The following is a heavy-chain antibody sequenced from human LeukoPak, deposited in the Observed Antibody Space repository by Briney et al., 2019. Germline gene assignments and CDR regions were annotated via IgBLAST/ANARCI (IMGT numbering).Heavy chain of an antibody. D-gene: IGHD5/OR15-5a*01. J-gene: IGHJ4*02. Sequence: GGSLRLSCVASGFTYSDYCMSWVRQGPGQGLERVATIKRDGSVKNYVDSVKGRFTISRDNAKNSVFLQMDSLRVEDTALYYCARRGLHDYWGQGTLVRVSS. CDR2: IKRDGSVK. V-gene: IGHV3-7*03. CDR1: GFTYSDYC. CDR3: ARRGLHDY.